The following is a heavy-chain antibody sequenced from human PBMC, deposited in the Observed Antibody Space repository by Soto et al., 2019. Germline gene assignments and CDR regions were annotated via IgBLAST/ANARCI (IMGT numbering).Heavy chain of an antibody. Sequence: ASVKVSCKASGGTFSSYAISWVRQAPGQGLEWMGGIIPIFGTANYAQKFQGRVTITADKSTSTAYMELSSLRSADTAVYYCARDQGGYNRLDYYYGMDVWGQGTTVTVSS. D-gene: IGHD5-18*01. CDR1: GGTFSSYA. J-gene: IGHJ6*02. CDR2: IIPIFGTA. V-gene: IGHV1-69*06. CDR3: ARDQGGYNRLDYYYGMDV.